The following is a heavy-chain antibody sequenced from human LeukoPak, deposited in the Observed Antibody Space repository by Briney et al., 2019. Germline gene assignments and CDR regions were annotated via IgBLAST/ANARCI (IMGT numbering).Heavy chain of an antibody. Sequence: RQAPGXXLEWMGGIIPIFGTANYAQKFQGRVTITTDKSTSTAYMELSSLRSEDTAVYYCARDCSSTSCYPHWGQGTLVTVSS. V-gene: IGHV1-69*05. J-gene: IGHJ4*02. D-gene: IGHD2-2*01. CDR2: IIPIFGTA. CDR3: ARDCSSTSCYPH.